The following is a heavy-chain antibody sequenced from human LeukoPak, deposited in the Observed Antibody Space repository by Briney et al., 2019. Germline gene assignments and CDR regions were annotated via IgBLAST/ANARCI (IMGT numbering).Heavy chain of an antibody. CDR3: AKLTDNISRYGHYYYYMDV. D-gene: IGHD6-13*01. V-gene: IGHV4-39*01. Sequence: SETLSLTCTVSGGSISSSSYYWGWIRQPPGKGLEWIGSIYHSGTTYYNPSLKGRVTISVDTSRNQFSLSVSSVTAADTAVYYCAKLTDNISRYGHYYYYMDVWGRGTTVTVSS. CDR2: IYHSGTT. CDR1: GGSISSSSYY. J-gene: IGHJ6*03.